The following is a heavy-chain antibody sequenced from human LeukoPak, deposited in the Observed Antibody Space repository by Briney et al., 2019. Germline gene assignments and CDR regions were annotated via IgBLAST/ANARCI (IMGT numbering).Heavy chain of an antibody. V-gene: IGHV3-66*01. J-gene: IGHJ5*02. D-gene: IGHD3-3*01. CDR2: IYSGGST. CDR1: GFTVSSNY. CDR3: AREIRNYDFWSGYPNWFDP. Sequence: PGGSLRFSCAASGFTVSSNYMSWVRQAPGKGLEWVSVIYSGGSTYCADSVKGRFTISRDNSKNTLYLQMNSLRAEDTAVYYCAREIRNYDFWSGYPNWFDPWGQGTLVTVSS.